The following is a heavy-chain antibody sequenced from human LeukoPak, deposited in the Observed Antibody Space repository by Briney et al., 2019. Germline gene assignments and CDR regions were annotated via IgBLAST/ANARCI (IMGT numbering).Heavy chain of an antibody. Sequence: ASVKVSCKASGYTLTSYGISWVRQAPGQGLEWMGWMNPNSGNTGYAQKFQGRVTITRNTSISTAYMELSSLRSEDTAVYYCARAPVYADHDYWGQGTLVTVSS. CDR2: MNPNSGNT. V-gene: IGHV1-8*03. J-gene: IGHJ4*02. D-gene: IGHD4-17*01. CDR3: ARAPVYADHDY. CDR1: GYTLTSYG.